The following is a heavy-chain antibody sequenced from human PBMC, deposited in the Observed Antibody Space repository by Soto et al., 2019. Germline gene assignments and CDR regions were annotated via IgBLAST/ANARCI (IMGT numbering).Heavy chain of an antibody. CDR3: ARDPRYYYDSTGYGPYAFDI. J-gene: IGHJ3*02. CDR1: GGSFISYA. CDR2: IIPIFGTA. Sequence: GXSVKVSCTASGGSFISYAIIWVRRAPGQGLEWMGGIIPIFGTANYAQKFQGRVTITADESTSTAYMELSSLRSEDTAVYYCARDPRYYYDSTGYGPYAFDIWGQGTMVTVSS. D-gene: IGHD3-22*01. V-gene: IGHV1-69*01.